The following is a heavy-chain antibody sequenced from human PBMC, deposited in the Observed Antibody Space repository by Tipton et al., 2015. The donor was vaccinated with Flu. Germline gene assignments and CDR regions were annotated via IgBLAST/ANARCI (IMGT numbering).Heavy chain of an antibody. J-gene: IGHJ4*02. V-gene: IGHV3-49*04. Sequence: SLRLSCAASGFTFGNFGLSWVRQAPGGGLEWVGFIRSKVFGGTMEYAASVKGRFIISRDDSKSIAYLQMNSLKTEDTGVYYCTRLRSGISWDVGGSSYWGQGTLVTVSS. CDR3: TRLRSGISWDVGGSSY. CDR2: IRSKVFGGTM. D-gene: IGHD6-13*01. CDR1: GFTFGNFG.